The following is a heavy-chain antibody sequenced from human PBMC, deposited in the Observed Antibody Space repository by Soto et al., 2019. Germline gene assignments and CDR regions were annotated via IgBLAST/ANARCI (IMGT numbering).Heavy chain of an antibody. Sequence: EVQLLESGGGLVQPGGSLRLSGEASGLTFSSYALSGVGQAPGKGLEGVSAISGSGGSTYYADSVKGRFTISRDNSKNTLYLQMNSLRAEDTAVYYCAKAFTIRGMEVDYWGQGTLVTVSS. CDR2: ISGSGGST. V-gene: IGHV3-23*01. CDR3: AKAFTIRGMEVDY. CDR1: GLTFSSYA. D-gene: IGHD3-3*01. J-gene: IGHJ4*02.